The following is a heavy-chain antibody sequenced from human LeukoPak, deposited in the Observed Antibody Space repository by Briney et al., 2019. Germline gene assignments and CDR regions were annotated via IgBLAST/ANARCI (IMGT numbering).Heavy chain of an antibody. Sequence: SGGSLRLSCAASGFTFNNYAMHWVRQAPGKGLEWVAVISYDGSNKYYADSVKGRFTISRDNSKNTLYLQMNSLRAEDTAVYYCARARPYSSSWYLIYWGQGTLVTVSS. V-gene: IGHV3-30-3*01. J-gene: IGHJ4*02. D-gene: IGHD6-13*01. CDR2: ISYDGSNK. CDR3: ARARPYSSSWYLIY. CDR1: GFTFNNYA.